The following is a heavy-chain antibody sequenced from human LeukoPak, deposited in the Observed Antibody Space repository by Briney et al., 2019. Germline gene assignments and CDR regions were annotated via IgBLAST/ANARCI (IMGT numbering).Heavy chain of an antibody. CDR2: IIPIFGTA. D-gene: IGHD3-10*01. Sequence: SVKVSRKASGGTFSSYAISWVRQAPGQGLEWMGGIIPIFGTANYAQKFQGRVTITADESTSTAYMELSSLRSEDTAVYYCAREPPGGPDNWFDPWGQGTLVTVSS. V-gene: IGHV1-69*13. J-gene: IGHJ5*02. CDR1: GGTFSSYA. CDR3: AREPPGGPDNWFDP.